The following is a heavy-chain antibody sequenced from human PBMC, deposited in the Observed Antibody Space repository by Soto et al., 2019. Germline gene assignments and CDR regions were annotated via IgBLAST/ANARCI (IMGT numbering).Heavy chain of an antibody. CDR1: GGSVTNSSYY. CDR2: VYYRGRS. D-gene: IGHD4-17*01. V-gene: IGHV4-39*01. Sequence: SETLSLTCTVSGGSVTNSSYYWDWIRQSPGKGLEWIGSVYYRGRSYSKSSVKSRVTISVDTSKNRFSLSLNSVTASDTAVYFCVSQRTTVPTQAYFDYWGPGALVTVSS. CDR3: VSQRTTVPTQAYFDY. J-gene: IGHJ4*02.